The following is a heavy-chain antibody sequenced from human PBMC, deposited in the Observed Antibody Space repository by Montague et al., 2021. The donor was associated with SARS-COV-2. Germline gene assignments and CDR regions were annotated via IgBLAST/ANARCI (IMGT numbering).Heavy chain of an antibody. J-gene: IGHJ6*02. V-gene: IGHV3-23*01. Sequence: SLRLSCAASGFTFSSYSMSWVRRAPGKGLEWVSAISGSGGSTYYADSVKGRFTISRDNSKNTLYLQMNSLRAEDTAVYYCAKDLSLLWFGELPPLGYYYGMDAWGQGTTVTVSS. D-gene: IGHD3-10*01. CDR1: GFTFSSYS. CDR3: AKDLSLLWFGELPPLGYYYGMDA. CDR2: ISGSGGST.